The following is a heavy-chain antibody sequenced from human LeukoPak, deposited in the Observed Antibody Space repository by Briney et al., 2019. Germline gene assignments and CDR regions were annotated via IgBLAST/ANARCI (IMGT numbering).Heavy chain of an antibody. CDR2: TYYRSKWYN. D-gene: IGHD3-16*02. CDR1: GDSVSSNSAA. CDR3: ARENIDDYVWGSYRRFDY. Sequence: SQTLSLTCAISGDSVSSNSAAWNWIRQSPSRGLEWLGRTYYRSKWYNDYAVSVKSRITINPDTSKNQFSLQPNSVTPEDTAVYYCARENIDDYVWGSYRRFDYWGQGTLVTVSS. J-gene: IGHJ4*02. V-gene: IGHV6-1*01.